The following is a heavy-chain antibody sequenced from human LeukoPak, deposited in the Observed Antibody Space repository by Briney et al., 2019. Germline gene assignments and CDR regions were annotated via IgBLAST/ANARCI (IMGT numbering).Heavy chain of an antibody. Sequence: GGSLRLSCAASGFTFSSYAMSWVRQAPGKGLEWVSAISGSGGSTYYADSVKGRFTISRNNSKNTLYLQMNSLRAEDTAVYYCAKVLAAASYGMDVWGQGTTVTVSS. CDR1: GFTFSSYA. D-gene: IGHD6-13*01. CDR2: ISGSGGST. CDR3: AKVLAAASYGMDV. V-gene: IGHV3-23*01. J-gene: IGHJ6*02.